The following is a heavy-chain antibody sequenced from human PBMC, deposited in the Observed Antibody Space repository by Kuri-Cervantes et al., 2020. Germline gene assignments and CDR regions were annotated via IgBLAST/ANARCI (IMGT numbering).Heavy chain of an antibody. CDR2: IFSNDEK. D-gene: IGHD1-1*01. CDR1: GFSLSNARMG. Sequence: SGPTLVKPTETLTLTCTVSGFSLSNARMGVSWIRQPPGKALEWLAHIFSNDEKSYSTSLKSRFTISKDTSKSQVVLTMTNMDPVDTATYYCARSPTGTGSYYYGMDVWGQGTTVTVSS. V-gene: IGHV2-26*01. J-gene: IGHJ6*02. CDR3: ARSPTGTGSYYYGMDV.